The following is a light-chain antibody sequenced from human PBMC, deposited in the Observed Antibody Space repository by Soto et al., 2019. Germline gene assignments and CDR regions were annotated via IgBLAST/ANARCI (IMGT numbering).Light chain of an antibody. CDR3: QQTSAAPFT. CDR1: QNIGLS. V-gene: IGKV1-5*01. Sequence: DIQMTQSPSTLSASVGDRVTLTCRASQNIGLSLAWFQQKPGKAPKLLIYGASSLESGVPSRFSGSGSGTEFTLTINSLQPEDFATYCCQQTSAAPFTFGPGTKVDIK. CDR2: GAS. J-gene: IGKJ3*01.